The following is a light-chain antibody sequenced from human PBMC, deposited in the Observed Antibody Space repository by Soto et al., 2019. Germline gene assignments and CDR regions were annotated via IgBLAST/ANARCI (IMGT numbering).Light chain of an antibody. V-gene: IGKV3-20*01. CDR3: QQYGSSGT. Sequence: EIGLTQSPGAVSLSPGERATLSCRASQSVSNNYLAWYQQKPGQAPRLLIYGASNRATGIPDRFSGSGSGTDFTLTISRLEPEDFAVYYCQQYGSSGTFAQGTKVDIK. CDR1: QSVSNNY. J-gene: IGKJ1*01. CDR2: GAS.